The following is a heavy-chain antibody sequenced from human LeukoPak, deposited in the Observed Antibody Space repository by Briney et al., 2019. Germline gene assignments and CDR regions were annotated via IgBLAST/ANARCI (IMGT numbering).Heavy chain of an antibody. V-gene: IGHV4-4*02. Sequence: SETLSLTCAVSGGSISTNNWWTWVRQPPGKGLEWIGEIHHSGSTDYNPSLKSRVTVSPDKSKNQFSLTLTSVTAADTAVYFCARAPLSGTYYTDAFDIWGQGTMVTVSS. CDR1: GGSISTNNW. CDR2: IHHSGST. CDR3: ARAPLSGTYYTDAFDI. D-gene: IGHD1-26*01. J-gene: IGHJ3*02.